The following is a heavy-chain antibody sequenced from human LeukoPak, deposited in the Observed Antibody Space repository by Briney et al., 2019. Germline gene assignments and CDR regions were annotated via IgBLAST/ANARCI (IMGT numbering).Heavy chain of an antibody. Sequence: PSETLSLTCTVSGGSISSSSYCWGSIRQPPGKGLEWIGSIYYSGSTYYNPSLKSRVTISVDTSKNQFSLKLSSVTAADTAVYYCASTAAGIGGYYYYYYMDVWGKGTTVTVSS. J-gene: IGHJ6*03. CDR2: IYYSGST. CDR3: ASTAAGIGGYYYYYYMDV. CDR1: GGSISSSSYC. D-gene: IGHD6-13*01. V-gene: IGHV4-39*07.